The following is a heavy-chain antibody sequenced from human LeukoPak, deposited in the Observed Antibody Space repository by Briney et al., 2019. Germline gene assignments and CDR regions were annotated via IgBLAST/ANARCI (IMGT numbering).Heavy chain of an antibody. V-gene: IGHV3-30*03. D-gene: IGHD3-22*01. Sequence: GRSLRLSCAASGFTFSSYGMHWVRQAPGKGLEWVAVISYDGSNKYYADSVKGRFTISRDNSKNTLYPQMNSLRAEDTAVYYCVGGYPDYYYYYGMDVWGQGTTVTVSS. CDR1: GFTFSSYG. CDR3: VGGYPDYYYYYGMDV. CDR2: ISYDGSNK. J-gene: IGHJ6*02.